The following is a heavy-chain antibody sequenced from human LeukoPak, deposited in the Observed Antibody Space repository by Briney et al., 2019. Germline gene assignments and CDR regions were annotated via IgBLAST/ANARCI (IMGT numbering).Heavy chain of an antibody. V-gene: IGHV1-8*01. D-gene: IGHD3-22*01. CDR3: ARASAATYYYDSSGDY. CDR1: GYTFTSYD. CDR2: MNPNSGNT. Sequence: ASAKVSCKASGYTFTSYDINWVRQATGQGLEWMGWMNPNSGNTGYAQKFQGRVTMTRNTSISTAYMELSSLRSEDTAVYYCARASAATYYYDSSGDYWSQGTLVTVS. J-gene: IGHJ4*02.